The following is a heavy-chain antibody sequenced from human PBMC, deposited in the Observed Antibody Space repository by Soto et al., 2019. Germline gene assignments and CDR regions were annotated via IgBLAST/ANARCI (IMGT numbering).Heavy chain of an antibody. CDR3: AREGAAVAVTYFDY. Sequence: EVQLVESGGGLVQPGGSLRLSCAASGFTFSSYAMHWVRQAPGKGLEYVSAISSNGGSTYYANSVKGRFTISRDNSKNALYLQMGSLRAEDMAVYYCAREGAAVAVTYFDYWGQGTLVTVSS. D-gene: IGHD6-19*01. J-gene: IGHJ4*02. CDR2: ISSNGGST. V-gene: IGHV3-64*01. CDR1: GFTFSSYA.